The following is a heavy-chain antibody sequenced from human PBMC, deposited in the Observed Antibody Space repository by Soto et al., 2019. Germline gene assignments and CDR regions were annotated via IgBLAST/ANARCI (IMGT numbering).Heavy chain of an antibody. CDR2: IKDGGST. CDR3: ARGQEGVVATH. D-gene: IGHD5-12*01. J-gene: IGHJ4*02. CDR1: GGSLSGYY. Sequence: QVQLQQWGAGLLKPSETLSLNCAVNGGSLSGYYWSWIRQPPGKGLEWIGEIKDGGSTNYSPSLKSRATISSDTSNTQFSLRLNSVTAADTGVYSCARGQEGVVATHWDQGTLVTVSS. V-gene: IGHV4-34*01.